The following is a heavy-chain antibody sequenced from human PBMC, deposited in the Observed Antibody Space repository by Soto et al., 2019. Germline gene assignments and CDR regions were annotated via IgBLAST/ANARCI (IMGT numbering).Heavy chain of an antibody. Sequence: ASVKVSCKASGYTFTICYMHWVRQAPGQGLEWMGIISPSGGSTSYAQKFQGRVTITRDTSASTAYMELSSLRSEDTAVYYCARSIVVVTALDYWGQGTLVTVSS. D-gene: IGHD2-21*02. CDR2: ISPSGGST. CDR3: ARSIVVVTALDY. CDR1: GYTFTICY. J-gene: IGHJ4*02. V-gene: IGHV1-46*01.